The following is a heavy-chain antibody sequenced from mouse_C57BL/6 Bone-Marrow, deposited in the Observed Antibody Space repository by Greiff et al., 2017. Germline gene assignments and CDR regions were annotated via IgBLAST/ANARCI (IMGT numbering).Heavy chain of an antibody. D-gene: IGHD1-1*01. Sequence: EVMLVESGGGLVKPGGSLKLSCAASGFTFSDYGMHWVRQAPEKGLEWVAYISSGSSTIYYADTVKGRFTISRDNAKNTLFLQMTSLRSEDTAMXYCARGTTVVADYWGQGTTLTVSS. J-gene: IGHJ2*01. CDR1: GFTFSDYG. CDR2: ISSGSSTI. V-gene: IGHV5-17*01. CDR3: ARGTTVVADY.